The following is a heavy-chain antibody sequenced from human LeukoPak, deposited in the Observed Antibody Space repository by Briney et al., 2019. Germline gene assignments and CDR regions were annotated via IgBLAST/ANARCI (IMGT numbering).Heavy chain of an antibody. D-gene: IGHD6-6*01. CDR1: GGSISSYY. J-gene: IGHJ4*02. CDR3: ASSIAARVY. V-gene: IGHV4-59*08. Sequence: SETLSLTCTVSGGSISSYYWSWIRQPPGKGLEWVGYISYSGITNYNPSLKGRVTISVDTSKNQFSLKLTSVTAADTAVYYCASSIAARVYWGPGTLVTVSS. CDR2: ISYSGIT.